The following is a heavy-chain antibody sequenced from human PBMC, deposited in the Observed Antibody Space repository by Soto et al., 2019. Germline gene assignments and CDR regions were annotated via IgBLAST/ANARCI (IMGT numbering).Heavy chain of an antibody. J-gene: IGHJ4*02. CDR3: VRSRYGGCFDF. CDR1: GLTLSSFW. D-gene: IGHD4-17*01. Sequence: GGSLILSCAVSGLTLSSFWMTWVRQAPGKGLEWVANIKQDGSEKYYVDSVKGRFTISRDNAKDSLHLQINSLRAEDTAVYYCVRSRYGGCFDFWGQGTLVTXSS. CDR2: IKQDGSEK. V-gene: IGHV3-7*01.